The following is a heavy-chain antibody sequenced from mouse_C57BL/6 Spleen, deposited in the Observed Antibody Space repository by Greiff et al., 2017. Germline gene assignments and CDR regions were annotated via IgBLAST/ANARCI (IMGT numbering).Heavy chain of an antibody. CDR3: ARHRYYGSFYAMDY. Sequence: QRVGSGPGRLAPSQSRSTTGPFSGFSLPGIGVTGFRQPPGKGLEGLVVIWSDGSTTFNSALKSRLSISKDNSKSQVFLKMNSLQTDDTAMYYCARHRYYGSFYAMDYWGQGTSVTVSS. J-gene: IGHJ4*01. D-gene: IGHD1-1*01. V-gene: IGHV2-6-1*01. CDR2: IWSDGST. CDR1: GFSLPGIG.